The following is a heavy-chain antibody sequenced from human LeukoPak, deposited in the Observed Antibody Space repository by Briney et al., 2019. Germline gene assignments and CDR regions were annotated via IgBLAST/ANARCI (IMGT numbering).Heavy chain of an antibody. J-gene: IGHJ4*02. D-gene: IGHD6-13*01. CDR3: AKDGGLAAAGPSAY. CDR1: GFTFSSYG. CDR2: ISYDGSNK. Sequence: PGGSLRLSCAASGFTFSSYGMHWVRQAPGKGLEWVAVISYDGSNKYYADSVEGRFTISRDNSKNTLYLQMNSLRAEDTAVYYCAKDGGLAAAGPSAYWGQGTLVTVSS. V-gene: IGHV3-30*18.